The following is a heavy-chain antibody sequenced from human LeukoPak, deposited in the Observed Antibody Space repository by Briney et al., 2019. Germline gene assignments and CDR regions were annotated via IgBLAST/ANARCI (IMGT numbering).Heavy chain of an antibody. V-gene: IGHV3-23*01. CDR3: AKERRRTTVTPFDAFDI. CDR1: GFTFSSYA. Sequence: GGSLRLSCAASGFTFSSYAMSWVRQAPGKGLEWVSAISGSGGSTYYADSVEGRFTISRDNSKNTLYLQMNSLRAEDTAVYYCAKERRRTTVTPFDAFDIWGQGTMVTVSS. CDR2: ISGSGGST. J-gene: IGHJ3*02. D-gene: IGHD4-17*01.